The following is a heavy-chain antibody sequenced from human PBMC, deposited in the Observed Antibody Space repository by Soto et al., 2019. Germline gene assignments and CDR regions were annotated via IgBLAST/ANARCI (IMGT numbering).Heavy chain of an antibody. CDR2: SYYGGSS. J-gene: IGHJ6*02. CDR1: GGSLSSSGYN. V-gene: IGHV4-39*01. Sequence: PSETLYLTCTVSGGSLSSSGYNWGWIRQPPGKGLEGIGSSYYGGSSYDNPSLKSRVTISVDTSKNQFSRKLSSVTAADTAVYDCARPQGSGTRFDYYGMDVWGQGTTVT. D-gene: IGHD1-1*01. CDR3: ARPQGSGTRFDYYGMDV.